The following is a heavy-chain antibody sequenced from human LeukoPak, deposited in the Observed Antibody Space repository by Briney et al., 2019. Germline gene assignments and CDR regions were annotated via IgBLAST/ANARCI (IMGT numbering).Heavy chain of an antibody. Sequence: GGSLRLSCAASGFTFDNHAMTWVRQAPGKGLEWVSVITGSGDARYYADSVKGRVTISRDNSKTTLHLQMNTMRVEDTALYYCAKDILTYYYGTSGYYFDYWGQGTLVTVSS. D-gene: IGHD3-3*01. V-gene: IGHV3-23*01. CDR3: AKDILTYYYGTSGYYFDY. CDR2: ITGSGDAR. CDR1: GFTFDNHA. J-gene: IGHJ4*02.